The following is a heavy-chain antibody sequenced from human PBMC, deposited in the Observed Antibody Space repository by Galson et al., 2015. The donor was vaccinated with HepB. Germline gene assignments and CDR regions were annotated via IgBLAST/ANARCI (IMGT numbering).Heavy chain of an antibody. CDR2: INHSGST. CDR1: GGSFSGYY. J-gene: IGHJ5*02. V-gene: IGHV4-34*01. D-gene: IGHD6-13*01. CDR3: ARERGGSSSRANWFDP. Sequence: ETLSLTCAVYGGSFSGYYWSWIRQPPGKGLEGIGEINHSGSTNYSPSLKSRVTISVDKSKNQFSLKLSSVTAADTAVYYCARERGGSSSRANWFDPWGQGTLVTVSS.